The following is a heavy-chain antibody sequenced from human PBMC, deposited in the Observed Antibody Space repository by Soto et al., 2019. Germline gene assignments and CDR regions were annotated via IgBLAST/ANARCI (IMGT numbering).Heavy chain of an antibody. D-gene: IGHD3-10*01. V-gene: IGHV4-59*01. CDR2: ISYSGST. J-gene: IGHJ5*02. Sequence: SETLSLTCSVSGASITTYYWSWIRQPPGKGLEWIGSISYSGSTKYNPSLESRVMISLDTSKNQFSLRLTSVTATDTALYYCARDWDSSGLFDPWGQGALVTVSS. CDR1: GASITTYY. CDR3: ARDWDSSGLFDP.